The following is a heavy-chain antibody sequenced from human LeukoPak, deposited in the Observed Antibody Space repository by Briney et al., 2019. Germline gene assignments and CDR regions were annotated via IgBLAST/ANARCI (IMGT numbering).Heavy chain of an antibody. V-gene: IGHV3-74*01. CDR3: VRDGYSYGFMLAFDI. D-gene: IGHD5-18*01. J-gene: IGHJ3*02. CDR1: GFTFSGYW. Sequence: GGSLRLSCAASGFTFSGYWVHWVRQAPGKGLVWVSRINSDGSSTSYADSVKGRFTISRDSAKNTLYLQMNSLRAEDTAVYYCVRDGYSYGFMLAFDIWGLGTRVTVSS. CDR2: INSDGSST.